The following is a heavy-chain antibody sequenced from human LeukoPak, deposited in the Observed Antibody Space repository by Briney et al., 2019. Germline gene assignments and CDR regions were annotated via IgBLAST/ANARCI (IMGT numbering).Heavy chain of an antibody. D-gene: IGHD3-10*01. CDR3: ARGPNYGSGSLYYYYMDV. Sequence: SETLSLTCTVSGGSISSYYWSWLRQPPGKGLEWIGYIYYSGSTNYNPSLKSRVTISVDTSKNQFSLKLSSVTAADTAVYYCARGPNYGSGSLYYYYMDVWGKGTTVTVSS. V-gene: IGHV4-59*01. CDR2: IYYSGST. CDR1: GGSISSYY. J-gene: IGHJ6*03.